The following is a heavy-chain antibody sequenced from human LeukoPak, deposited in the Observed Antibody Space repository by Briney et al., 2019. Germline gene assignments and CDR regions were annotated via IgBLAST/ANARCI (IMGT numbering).Heavy chain of an antibody. V-gene: IGHV4-34*01. CDR3: ALRRGSGSYF. CDR1: GGSFSGYY. CDR2: INHSGST. D-gene: IGHD1-26*01. Sequence: PSETLSLTCAVYGGSFSGYYWSWIRQPPGKGLEWIGEINHSGSTNYNPSLKSRVTISVDTSKNQFSLKLSSVTAADTAVYYCALRRGSGSYFWGQGTLVTVSS. J-gene: IGHJ4*02.